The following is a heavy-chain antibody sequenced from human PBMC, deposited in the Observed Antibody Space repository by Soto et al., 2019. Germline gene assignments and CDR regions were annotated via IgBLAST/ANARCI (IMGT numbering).Heavy chain of an antibody. V-gene: IGHV4-31*03. Sequence: QVQLQESGPGLVKPSQTLSLTCTVSGGSISSGGYYWSWIRQHPGKGLEWIGYIYYSGSTYYHPSLKSRVTISVDTSKNQFSLKLSSVTAADTAVYYCARGQEDGYNYFDYWGQGTLVTVSS. J-gene: IGHJ4*02. D-gene: IGHD5-12*01. CDR1: GGSISSGGYY. CDR2: IYYSGST. CDR3: ARGQEDGYNYFDY.